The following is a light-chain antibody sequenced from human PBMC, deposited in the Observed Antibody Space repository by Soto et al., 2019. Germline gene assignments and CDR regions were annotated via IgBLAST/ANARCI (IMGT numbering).Light chain of an antibody. J-gene: IGLJ1*01. CDR3: GAWHRSLNGFV. CDR2: DDN. V-gene: IGLV1-51*01. CDR1: SSNIGGNS. Sequence: QSVMTQPPSVSAAPGQKVTISCSGSSSNIGGNSVSWYQQLPGTAPKLLIYDDNKRPSGIPDRFSGSKSGTSATLGIIGLQTGDEADYYCGAWHRSLNGFVFGTGTKLTVL.